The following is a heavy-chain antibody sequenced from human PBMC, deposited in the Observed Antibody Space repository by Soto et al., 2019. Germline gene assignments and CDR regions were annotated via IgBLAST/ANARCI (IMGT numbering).Heavy chain of an antibody. J-gene: IGHJ6*02. CDR3: ARVCGGECHNGMDV. CDR1: GGCSISSGYY. V-gene: IGHV4-31*11. Sequence: TLSVTSAVSGGCSISSGYYWSLIRQHPGKGLEWIGYIYYSGSTYYNPSLKSRVTISVDTSKNQFSLKLSSVTAADTAVYYCARVCGGECHNGMDVWGQGTTVTVSS. D-gene: IGHD2-21*01. CDR2: IYYSGST.